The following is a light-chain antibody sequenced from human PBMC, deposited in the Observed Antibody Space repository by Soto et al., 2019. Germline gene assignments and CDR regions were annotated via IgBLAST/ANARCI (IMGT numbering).Light chain of an antibody. V-gene: IGKV1-39*01. Sequence: DMQMTQSPSSLSASVGDRVTITCRASQSISSYLNWYQQKPGKAPKLLIYAASSLQSGVPSRFSGSGSGTDFTLTISSLQPEDFAAHYCQQSYSTPWTFGQGTKVEIK. CDR3: QQSYSTPWT. CDR1: QSISSY. J-gene: IGKJ1*01. CDR2: AAS.